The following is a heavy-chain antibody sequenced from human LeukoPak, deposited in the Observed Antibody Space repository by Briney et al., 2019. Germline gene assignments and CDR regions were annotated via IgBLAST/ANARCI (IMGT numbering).Heavy chain of an antibody. V-gene: IGHV4-39*01. CDR1: GGSISSSSYY. J-gene: IGHJ4*02. CDR3: ARHDTMIVVVDC. Sequence: PSETLSLTCTVSGGSISSSSYYWGWIRQPPGKGLEWIGSIYYSGSTYYNPSLKSRVTISVDTSKNQFSLKLSSVTAADTAVYYCARHDTMIVVVDCWGQGTLVTVSS. CDR2: IYYSGST. D-gene: IGHD3-22*01.